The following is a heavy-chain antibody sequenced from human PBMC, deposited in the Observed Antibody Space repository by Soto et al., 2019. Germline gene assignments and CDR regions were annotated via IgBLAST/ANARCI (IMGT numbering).Heavy chain of an antibody. V-gene: IGHV1-69*01. Sequence: QVQLVQSGAEVKKPGSSLKVSCKTSGVTFSTSGISWVRQGPGQGLEWMGGIIPLFGTPKYARKFQGRVSTNADQSPHSRFLESGGLTTDATAIYYCGRVSPSICGCGYCYRPASYFDSWGQGSQVVVSS. CDR2: IIPLFGTP. D-gene: IGHD2-21*01. CDR1: GVTFSTSG. J-gene: IGHJ4*03. CDR3: GRVSPSICGCGYCYRPASYFDS.